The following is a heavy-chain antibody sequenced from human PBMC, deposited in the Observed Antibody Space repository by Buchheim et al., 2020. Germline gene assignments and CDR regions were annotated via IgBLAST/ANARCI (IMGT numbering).Heavy chain of an antibody. Sequence: QVQLVESGGGVVQPGRSLRLSCAASGFTFSSYGMHWVRQAPGKGLEWVAVIWYDVCNKYYADSVKGRFTISRDNSRKTMYLQMNSLRAEDTAVYYCAREGTYDSSGYIHYYYYYGMDVWGQGTT. J-gene: IGHJ6*02. CDR2: IWYDVCNK. CDR3: AREGTYDSSGYIHYYYYYGMDV. CDR1: GFTFSSYG. D-gene: IGHD3-22*01. V-gene: IGHV3-33*01.